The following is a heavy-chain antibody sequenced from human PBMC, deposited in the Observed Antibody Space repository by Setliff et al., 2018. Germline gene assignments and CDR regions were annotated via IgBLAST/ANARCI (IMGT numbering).Heavy chain of an antibody. CDR1: GYTFTGYY. V-gene: IGHV1-2*02. D-gene: IGHD5-12*01. J-gene: IGHJ4*02. CDR3: ARQPMDTIMVTFDY. Sequence: ASVKVSCKASGYTFTGYYFHWVRQAPGQGLEWMGWINPNNGDTKSAQKFQGRLTMTRDTSISTAYMELSSLRSDDTAVYYCARQPMDTIMVTFDYWGRGILVTVSS. CDR2: INPNNGDT.